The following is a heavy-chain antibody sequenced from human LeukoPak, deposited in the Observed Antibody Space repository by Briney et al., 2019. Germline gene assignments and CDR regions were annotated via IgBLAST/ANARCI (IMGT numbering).Heavy chain of an antibody. CDR2: IIPLFGTV. CDR1: GGTINDYA. Sequence: SVKVSCMPSGGTINDYAVYWVRQAPGQGLEWMARIIPLFGTVNYAQNFQDRLTLSADKSTNTAHMELSSLRFDDTAIYYCATPPPGYSFSNHYYYIDAWGRGTTVTVSS. D-gene: IGHD1-1*01. J-gene: IGHJ6*03. V-gene: IGHV1-69*06. CDR3: ATPPPGYSFSNHYYYIDA.